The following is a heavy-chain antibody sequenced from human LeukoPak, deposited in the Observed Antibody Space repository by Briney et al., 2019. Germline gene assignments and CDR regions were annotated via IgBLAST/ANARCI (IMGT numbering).Heavy chain of an antibody. CDR1: GFTFSSYA. CDR3: AKDYYGSGSQASYYYGMDV. J-gene: IGHJ6*02. Sequence: GGSLRLSCAASGFTFSSYAMSWVRQAPGEGLEWVSAISGSGGSTYYADSVKGRFTISRDNSKNTLYLQMNSLRAEDTAVYYCAKDYYGSGSQASYYYGMDVWGQGTTVTVSS. D-gene: IGHD3-10*01. V-gene: IGHV3-23*01. CDR2: ISGSGGST.